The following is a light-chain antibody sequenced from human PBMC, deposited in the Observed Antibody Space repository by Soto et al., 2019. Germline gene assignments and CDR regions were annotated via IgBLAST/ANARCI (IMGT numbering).Light chain of an antibody. CDR3: SSFTTYNTRV. Sequence: QSALTQPASVSGSPGQSIAISCTGTNSDVGAYNFVSWYQQYPGKAPKLIIHEVNNRPSGVSDRFSGSKSGYTASLTIPGLQADDEADYYCSSFTTYNTRVFGTGTKVTVL. J-gene: IGLJ1*01. CDR2: EVN. CDR1: NSDVGAYNF. V-gene: IGLV2-14*01.